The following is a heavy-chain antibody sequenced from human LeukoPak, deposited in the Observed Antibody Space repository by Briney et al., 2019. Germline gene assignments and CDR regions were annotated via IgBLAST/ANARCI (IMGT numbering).Heavy chain of an antibody. CDR2: IRYDGSNI. J-gene: IGHJ4*02. CDR3: AKAVGSISWSFDY. V-gene: IGHV3-30*02. D-gene: IGHD6-13*01. Sequence: GGSLRLSCAASGFTFRSYSMNWVRQAPGKGLEWVAVIRYDGSNIYYADSVKGRFTISRDNSNSTLYLQMDSLRGDDAAVYYCAKAVGSISWSFDYWGQGTLVTVSS. CDR1: GFTFRSYS.